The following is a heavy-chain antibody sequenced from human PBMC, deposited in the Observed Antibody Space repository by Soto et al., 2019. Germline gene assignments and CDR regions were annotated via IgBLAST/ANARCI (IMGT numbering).Heavy chain of an antibody. D-gene: IGHD3-16*02. Sequence: GGSLRLSCAVPKFTFGDYWMSWVRQAPGKGLEWVSNIKQDGSDRNYADSVKGRFTISRDNAGNSMYLQMNSLRAEDTAVYYSASLSYGQLRYFDNWGQGALVTVSS. CDR2: IKQDGSDR. CDR3: ASLSYGQLRYFDN. CDR1: KFTFGDYW. J-gene: IGHJ4*02. V-gene: IGHV3-7*01.